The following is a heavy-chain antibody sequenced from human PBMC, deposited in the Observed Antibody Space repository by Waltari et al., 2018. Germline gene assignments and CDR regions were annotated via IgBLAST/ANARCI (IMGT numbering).Heavy chain of an antibody. J-gene: IGHJ3*02. CDR1: RFTCRNSG. D-gene: IGHD5-12*01. CDR2: INQDGSEE. CDR3: ARTGARWLQFAAFDI. Sequence: EVLLVESGGGLVQTGGCRRLSCAASRFTCRNSGRNWVRQAPGKGLEWVANINQDGSEEYYVDSVKGRFTISRDNAKNSLYLEMKTLRAEDTAIYYCARTGARWLQFAAFDIWGQGTMVTVSS. V-gene: IGHV3-7*01.